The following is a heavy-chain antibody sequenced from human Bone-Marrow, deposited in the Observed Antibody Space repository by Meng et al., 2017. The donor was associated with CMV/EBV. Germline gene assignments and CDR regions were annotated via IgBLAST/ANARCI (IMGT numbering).Heavy chain of an antibody. CDR1: GFTFSSYA. Sequence: GGSLRLSCAASGFTFSSYAMSWVRQAPGKGLEWVSAISGSGGSTYYADSVKGRFTISRDNSKNTLYLQMNSLRAEDTAVYYCAKDHYCSSTSCLNWYFDLWGHGTLVTVSS. CDR3: AKDHYCSSTSCLNWYFDL. J-gene: IGHJ2*01. CDR2: ISGSGGST. V-gene: IGHV3-23*01. D-gene: IGHD2-2*01.